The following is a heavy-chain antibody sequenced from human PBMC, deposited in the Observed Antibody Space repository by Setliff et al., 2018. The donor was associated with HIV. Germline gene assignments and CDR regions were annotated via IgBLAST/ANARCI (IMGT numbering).Heavy chain of an antibody. Sequence: SETLSLTCTVSGDSIRGYYWSWIRQPPGKGLEWMGYVFYTGFAAYNPSLKSRLTISVDTSKSQSSLRLTSVTAADTAIYYCARQVSIPGVAITPVDYWGRGALVTVSS. CDR2: VFYTGFA. D-gene: IGHD5-12*01. CDR1: GDSIRGYY. V-gene: IGHV4-59*08. CDR3: ARQVSIPGVAITPVDY. J-gene: IGHJ4*02.